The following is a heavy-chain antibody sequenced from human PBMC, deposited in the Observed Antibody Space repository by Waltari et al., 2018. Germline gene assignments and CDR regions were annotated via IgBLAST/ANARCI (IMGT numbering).Heavy chain of an antibody. J-gene: IGHJ5*02. V-gene: IGHV1-18*01. CDR3: ARSPGYCSGGSCHGDWFDP. CDR1: GYTFTSYG. CDR2: ISAYNGNT. D-gene: IGHD2-15*01. Sequence: QVQLVQSGAEVKKPGASVKVSCKASGYTFTSYGISWVRQAPGQGLEWMGWISAYNGNTNYAQKLQGRVTMTTDTSTSTAYMELRSLRSDDTAVYYCARSPGYCSGGSCHGDWFDPWGQGTLVTVSS.